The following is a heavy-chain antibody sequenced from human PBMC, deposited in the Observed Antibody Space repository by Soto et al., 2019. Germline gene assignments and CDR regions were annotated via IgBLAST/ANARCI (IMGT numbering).Heavy chain of an antibody. CDR1: GFTVSNNY. J-gene: IGHJ4*02. D-gene: IGHD2-8*01. V-gene: IGHV3-53*01. CDR3: ATAFCTDGSSCGFDY. CDR2: LYSDGST. Sequence: HPGGSLRLSCAASGFTVSNNYMNWVRQAPGKGLESVSVLYSDGSTHYADSVKGRFTISRDIPKNTLYLQMNSLRVEDTALYYCATAFCTDGSSCGFDYWGQGALVTVSS.